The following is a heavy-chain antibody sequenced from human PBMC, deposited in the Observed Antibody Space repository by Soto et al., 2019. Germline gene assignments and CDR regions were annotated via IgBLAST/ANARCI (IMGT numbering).Heavy chain of an antibody. Sequence: SETLSLTCAVYGGSFSGYYWTWIRQPPGRGLEWIVEINHSGSTYSNPSLKSRVAISVDTSKNQFSLKLRSVTAADTAVYYCERGITIGAAPDKNYFDSWGQGTLVTVSS. CDR3: ERGITIGAAPDKNYFDS. CDR1: GGSFSGYY. V-gene: IGHV4-34*01. J-gene: IGHJ4*02. CDR2: INHSGST. D-gene: IGHD3-10*01.